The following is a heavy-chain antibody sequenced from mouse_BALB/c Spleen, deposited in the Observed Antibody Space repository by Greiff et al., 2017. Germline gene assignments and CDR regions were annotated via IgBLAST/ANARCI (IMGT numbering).Heavy chain of an antibody. V-gene: IGHV3-2*02. Sequence: VQLKQSGPGLVKPSQSLSLTCTVTGYSITSDYAWNWIRQFPGNKLEWMGYISYSGSTSYNPSLKSRISITRDTSKNQFFLQLNSVTTEDTATYYCARAVVDRAWFAYWGQGTLVTVSA. CDR2: ISYSGST. CDR1: GYSITSDYA. D-gene: IGHD1-1*01. CDR3: ARAVVDRAWFAY. J-gene: IGHJ3*01.